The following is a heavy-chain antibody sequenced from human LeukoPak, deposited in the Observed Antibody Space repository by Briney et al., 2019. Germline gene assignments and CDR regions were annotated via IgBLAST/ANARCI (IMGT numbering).Heavy chain of an antibody. CDR2: INPNSGGT. CDR1: GYTFSDYD. D-gene: IGHD4-17*01. V-gene: IGHV1-2*02. CDR3: ARTPRGYGDYVAFDI. J-gene: IGHJ3*02. Sequence: GASVKVSCKASGYTFSDYDINWVRQAAGQGLEWMGWINPNSGGTNYAQKFQGRVTMTRDTSISTAYMELSRLRSDDTAVYYCARTPRGYGDYVAFDIWGQGTMVTVSS.